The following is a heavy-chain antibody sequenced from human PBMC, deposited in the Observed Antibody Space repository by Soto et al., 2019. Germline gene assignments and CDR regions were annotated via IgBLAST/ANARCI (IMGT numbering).Heavy chain of an antibody. V-gene: IGHV4-4*02. Sequence: QVQLQESGPGLVKPSGTLSLTCAVSGGSITSNTWWTWVRQSPGKGLEWIGEMYHSGVTSYNPSLGRRVTMSVDKSRNQFSLRLNSVSAADTAVYYCAEGKEAMDVWGQGTAVIVSS. CDR3: AEGKEAMDV. J-gene: IGHJ6*02. CDR2: MYHSGVT. CDR1: GGSITSNTW.